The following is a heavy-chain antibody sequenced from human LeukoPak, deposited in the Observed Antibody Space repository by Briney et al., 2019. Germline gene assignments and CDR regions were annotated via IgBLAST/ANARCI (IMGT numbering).Heavy chain of an antibody. Sequence: SETLSLTCAVYGGSFSGYYWSWIRQPPGKGLEWIGEINHSGSTNYNPSLKSRVTISVDTSKNQFSLKLSSVTAADTAVYYCARGDYDSSGYYLGYWGQGALVTVSS. CDR1: GGSFSGYY. CDR3: ARGDYDSSGYYLGY. CDR2: INHSGST. D-gene: IGHD3-22*01. V-gene: IGHV4-34*01. J-gene: IGHJ4*02.